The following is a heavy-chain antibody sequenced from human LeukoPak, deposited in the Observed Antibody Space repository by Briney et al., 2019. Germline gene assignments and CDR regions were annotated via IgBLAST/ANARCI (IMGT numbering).Heavy chain of an antibody. V-gene: IGHV1-18*01. D-gene: IGHD3-22*01. CDR2: ISAYNGNT. CDR3: ARARNYYDSSDYYYEGDAFDI. Sequence: VASVKVSCKASGYTFTSYGISWVRQAPGQGLEWMGWISAYNGNTNYAQKLQGRVTMTTDTSTSTAYMELRSLRSDGTAVYYCARARNYYDSSDYYYEGDAFDIWGQGTMVTVSS. CDR1: GYTFTSYG. J-gene: IGHJ3*02.